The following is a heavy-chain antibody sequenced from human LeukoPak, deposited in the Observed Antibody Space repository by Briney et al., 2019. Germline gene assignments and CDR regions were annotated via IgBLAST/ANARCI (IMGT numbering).Heavy chain of an antibody. CDR3: ATDLQSDFWTGYYWDF. J-gene: IGHJ4*02. Sequence: SVKVSCKASGGSLTNYGVSWLRQAPGPGLEWRGSIIPMFGTTIYAEKFQGRVTISADKSTDTAYVEVSRLSSDDTAVYYCATDLQSDFWTGYYWDFWGQGTLVTVSS. CDR2: IIPMFGTT. CDR1: GGSLTNYG. D-gene: IGHD3/OR15-3a*01. V-gene: IGHV1-69*06.